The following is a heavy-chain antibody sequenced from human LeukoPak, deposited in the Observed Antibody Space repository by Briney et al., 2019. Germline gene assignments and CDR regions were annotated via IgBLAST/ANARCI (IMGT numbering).Heavy chain of an antibody. CDR2: MNPNSGNT. J-gene: IGHJ6*02. D-gene: IGHD1-26*01. V-gene: IGHV1-8*01. CDR1: GYTFTSYD. Sequence: ASVKVSCKASGYTFTSYDINWVRQATGQGLEWMGWMNPNSGNTGYAQKFQGRVTMTRNTSISTAYMELSSLRSEDTAVYYCARGSTRKIYYYYGMDGWGQGTTVTVSS. CDR3: ARGSTRKIYYYYGMDG.